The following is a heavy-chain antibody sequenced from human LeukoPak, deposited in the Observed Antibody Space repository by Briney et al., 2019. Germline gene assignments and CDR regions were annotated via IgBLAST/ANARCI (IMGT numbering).Heavy chain of an antibody. CDR1: GYTFTGYY. D-gene: IGHD6-19*01. J-gene: IGHJ6*02. V-gene: IGHV1-2*02. CDR3: ARERSIAVAGTHYYYGMDV. Sequence: ASVKVSCKASGYTFTGYYMHWVRQAPGQGLEWMGWINPNSGGTNYAQKFQGRVTMTRDTSISTAYMELSRLRSDDTAVYYCARERSIAVAGTHYYYGMDVWGQGTTVTVPS. CDR2: INPNSGGT.